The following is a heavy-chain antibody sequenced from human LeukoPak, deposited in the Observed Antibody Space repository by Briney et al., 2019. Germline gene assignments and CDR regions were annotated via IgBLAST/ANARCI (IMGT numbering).Heavy chain of an antibody. Sequence: SVKVSCKASGGTFSSYAISWVRQAPGQGLEWMGGIIPIFGTANYAQKFQGRVTITTDESTSTAYMELSSLRSEDTAVYYCARLLYSYGPTENDYWGQGTLVTVSS. V-gene: IGHV1-69*05. CDR3: ARLLYSYGPTENDY. CDR2: IIPIFGTA. CDR1: GGTFSSYA. J-gene: IGHJ4*02. D-gene: IGHD5-18*01.